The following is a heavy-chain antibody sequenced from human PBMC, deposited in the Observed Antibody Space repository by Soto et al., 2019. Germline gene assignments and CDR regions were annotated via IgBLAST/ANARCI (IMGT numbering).Heavy chain of an antibody. V-gene: IGHV4-59*11. CDR3: ARENRHYNWFDP. D-gene: IGHD3-16*02. J-gene: IGHJ5*02. CDR2: LYNTGST. Sequence: SETLPLTXTVSGGSIRGLYCSWIRQTPGKGLEWIGYLYNTGSTIYNPSLESRVTISVDRSKNQFSLKLSSVTAADTAVYYRARENRHYNWFDPWGQGTLVTVSS. CDR1: GGSIRGLY.